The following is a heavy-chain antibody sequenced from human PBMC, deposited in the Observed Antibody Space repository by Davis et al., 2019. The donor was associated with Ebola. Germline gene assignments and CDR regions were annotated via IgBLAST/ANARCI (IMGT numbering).Heavy chain of an antibody. Sequence: AASVKVSCKASGYTFTNYGITWVRQAPGQGLEWMGWISAYNGNTNYAQKLQGRVTMTRDTSSSTAYMELRSLRSDDTAVYFCARDQQPSYTYWSGFYMFSNFWGQGTLVIVSS. CDR2: ISAYNGNT. V-gene: IGHV1-18*04. CDR3: ARDQQPSYTYWSGFYMFSNF. CDR1: GYTFTNYG. D-gene: IGHD3-3*01. J-gene: IGHJ1*01.